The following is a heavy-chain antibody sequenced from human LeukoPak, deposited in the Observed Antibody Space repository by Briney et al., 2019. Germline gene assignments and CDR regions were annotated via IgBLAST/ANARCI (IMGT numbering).Heavy chain of an antibody. CDR2: INHSGST. V-gene: IGHV4-4*02. J-gene: IGHJ4*02. CDR1: GGSISSRSW. Sequence: SETLSLTCAVSGGSISSRSWWSWVRQPPGKGLEWIGEINHSGSTNYNPSLKSRVTISVDTSKNQFSLKLSSVTAADTAVYYCARGTMTTVTYYFDYWGQGTLVTVSS. D-gene: IGHD4-17*01. CDR3: ARGTMTTVTYYFDY.